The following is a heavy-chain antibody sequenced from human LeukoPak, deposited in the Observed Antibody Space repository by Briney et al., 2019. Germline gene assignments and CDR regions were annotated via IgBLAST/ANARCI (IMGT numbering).Heavy chain of an antibody. V-gene: IGHV4-59*01. J-gene: IGHJ4*02. Sequence: SETLSLTCTVSGGSMTTYYWNWIRQPPGKGLEWIGNIYYGGNTNYNPSLKSRVTMSLDTSKNQFSLKLTSVTAADTAVYYCASLSLWNFFQYWGQGTLVPVSS. CDR3: ASLSLWNFFQY. D-gene: IGHD1-1*01. CDR2: IYYGGNT. CDR1: GGSMTTYY.